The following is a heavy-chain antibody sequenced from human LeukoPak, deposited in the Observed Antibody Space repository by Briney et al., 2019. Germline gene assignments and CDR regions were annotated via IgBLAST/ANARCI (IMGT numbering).Heavy chain of an antibody. CDR3: GGGQGATGFDY. V-gene: IGHV4-59*01. CDR1: GGSISSYY. Sequence: MTSETLSLTCTVSGGSISSYYWSWIRQPPGKGLEWIGYIYYSGSTNYNPSLKSRVTISVDTSKNQFSLKLSSVTAADTAVYYGGGGQGATGFDYWGKGTLVTVS. J-gene: IGHJ4*02. CDR2: IYYSGST.